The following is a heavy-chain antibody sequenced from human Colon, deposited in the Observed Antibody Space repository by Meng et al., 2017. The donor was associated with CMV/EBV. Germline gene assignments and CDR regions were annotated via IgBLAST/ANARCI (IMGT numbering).Heavy chain of an antibody. J-gene: IGHJ4*02. CDR2: IYYSGRT. V-gene: IGHV4-59*01. CDR1: GDSLTNYF. D-gene: IGHD3-3*01. Sequence: GSLRLSCTVSGDSLTNYFWGWIRQPPGKGLESIGYIYYSGRTKYNPSLKGRVTISVDTSKNQFSLKLTSVTPADTAVYYCARERVDTYLGVSHYFDYRGRGTLVTVSS. CDR3: ARERVDTYLGVSHYFDY.